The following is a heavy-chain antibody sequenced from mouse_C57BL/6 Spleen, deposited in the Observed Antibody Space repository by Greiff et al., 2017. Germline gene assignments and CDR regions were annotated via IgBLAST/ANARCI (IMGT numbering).Heavy chain of an antibody. Sequence: QVQLQQSGPELVKPGASVKISCKASGYAFSSSWMNWVKQRPGKGLEWIGRIYPGDGDTNYNGKFKGKATLTADKSSSTAYMQLSSLTSADSAVYFCARNPNWELDYWGQGTTLTVSS. CDR1: GYAFSSSW. D-gene: IGHD4-1*01. J-gene: IGHJ2*01. CDR2: IYPGDGDT. CDR3: ARNPNWELDY. V-gene: IGHV1-82*01.